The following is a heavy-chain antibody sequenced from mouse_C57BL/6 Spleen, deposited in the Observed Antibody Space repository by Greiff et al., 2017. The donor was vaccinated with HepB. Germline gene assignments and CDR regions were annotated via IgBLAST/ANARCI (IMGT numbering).Heavy chain of an antibody. D-gene: IGHD2-5*01. Sequence: VKLMESGAELVRPGASVKLSCKASGYTFTDYYINWVKQRPGQGLEWIARIYPGSGNTYYNEKFKGKATLTAEKSSSTAYMQLSSLTSEDSAVYFCARWEYSNYLDYWGQGTTLTVSS. CDR3: ARWEYSNYLDY. CDR1: GYTFTDYY. J-gene: IGHJ2*01. V-gene: IGHV1-76*01. CDR2: IYPGSGNT.